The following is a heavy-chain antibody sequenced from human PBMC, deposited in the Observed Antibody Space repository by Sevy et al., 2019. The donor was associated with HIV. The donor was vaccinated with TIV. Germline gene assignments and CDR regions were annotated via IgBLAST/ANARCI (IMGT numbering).Heavy chain of an antibody. CDR1: GDSVSSSSAA. V-gene: IGHV6-1*01. D-gene: IGHD1-7*01. Sequence: QSQTLSLTCAISGDSVSSSSAAWNWFRQPPSRGLEWLGRTYYRSKWYSDYEVSVKGRVTINPDTSKNQFSLHLESVTTEDTAVYFCARGDELNSYYYGMDVWGQGTTVTVSS. CDR3: ARGDELNSYYYGMDV. CDR2: TYYRSKWYS. J-gene: IGHJ6*02.